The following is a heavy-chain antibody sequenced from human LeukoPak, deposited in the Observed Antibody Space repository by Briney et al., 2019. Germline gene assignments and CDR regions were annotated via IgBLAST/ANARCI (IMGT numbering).Heavy chain of an antibody. CDR1: GDSINNYY. CDR3: ARGGVLHTYFDY. J-gene: IGHJ4*02. D-gene: IGHD3-16*01. CDR2: IYISGNT. V-gene: IGHV4-4*07. Sequence: SETLSLTCTVSGDSINNYYWSWVRQPAGKGLEGIGRIYISGNTMYNPSLQSRGTMSLDTSKNHFSLKLRSVTAADTAVYFCARGGVLHTYFDYWGQGTLVSVSS.